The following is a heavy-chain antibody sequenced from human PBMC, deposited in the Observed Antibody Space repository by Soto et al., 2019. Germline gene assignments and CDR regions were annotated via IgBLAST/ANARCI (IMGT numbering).Heavy chain of an antibody. D-gene: IGHD3-10*01. Sequence: QVQVVESGGGVVHPGRSLRLSCTASGFPFNTYDMHWVRQAPGKGLEWVAVIWFDGENQHYADSVKGRFTISRDNSKNTLFLQMNSLRAEDTAVYYCARVLYASESFDSEEAPSAMDVWGKGTTVTVSS. CDR3: ARVLYASESFDSEEAPSAMDV. CDR1: GFPFNTYD. J-gene: IGHJ6*04. V-gene: IGHV3-33*01. CDR2: IWFDGENQ.